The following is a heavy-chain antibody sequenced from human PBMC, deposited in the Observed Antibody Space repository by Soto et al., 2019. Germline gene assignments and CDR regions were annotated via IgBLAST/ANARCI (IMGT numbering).Heavy chain of an antibody. Sequence: EVQLVESGGGLVKPGGSLSLSCAASGFTFSSYSMNWVRQAPGKGLEWVSSISSSSSYIYYADSVKGRFTISRDNAKNSMYLQMNSLRAEDTAVYYCARAGEAYCGGDCYLSWGQGTLVTVSS. D-gene: IGHD2-21*02. CDR1: GFTFSSYS. CDR2: ISSSSSYI. CDR3: ARAGEAYCGGDCYLS. V-gene: IGHV3-21*01. J-gene: IGHJ4*02.